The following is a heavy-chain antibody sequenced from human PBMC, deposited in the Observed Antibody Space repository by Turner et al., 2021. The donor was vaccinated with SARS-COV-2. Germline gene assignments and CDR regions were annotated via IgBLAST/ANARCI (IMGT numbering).Heavy chain of an antibody. V-gene: IGHV3-30-3*01. CDR3: AREGAWGDGYPNDY. CDR2: ISYDGSSK. J-gene: IGHJ4*02. Sequence: QVQLVESGGGVVQPVRSLRLSCPTSGFTFSSCGMHWVRQAPGKGLEWVAVISYDGSSKYYADSVKGRFTISRDNSKNTLYLQMNSLRAEDTAVYYCAREGAWGDGYPNDYWGQGTLVTVSS. CDR1: GFTFSSCG. D-gene: IGHD5-12*01.